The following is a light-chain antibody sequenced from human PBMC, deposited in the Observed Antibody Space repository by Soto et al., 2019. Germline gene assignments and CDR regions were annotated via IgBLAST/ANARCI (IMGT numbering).Light chain of an antibody. CDR2: GGL. CDR1: QSVGNK. Sequence: VMTQSPATLSVSPGERGTLSCRASQSVGNKVAWYQQKPGQAPRLLIYGGLTSVIGTPARFRGSGSGTEFTLTISSLQSEDRAVYYCQQYNDWPYTFGQGTNREIK. CDR3: QQYNDWPYT. V-gene: IGKV3-15*01. J-gene: IGKJ2*01.